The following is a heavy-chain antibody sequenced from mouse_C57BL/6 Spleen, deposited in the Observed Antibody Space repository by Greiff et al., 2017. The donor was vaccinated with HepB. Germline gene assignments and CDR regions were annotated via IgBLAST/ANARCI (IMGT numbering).Heavy chain of an antibody. CDR1: GFNIKDDY. D-gene: IGHD4-1*01. Sequence: EVKLMESGAELVRPGASVKLSCTASGFNIKDDYMHWVKQRPEQGLEWIGWIDPENGDTEYASKFQGKATITADTSSNTAYLQLSSLTSEDTAVYYCTTRGGKTGTMDYWGQGTSVTVSS. CDR3: TTRGGKTGTMDY. CDR2: IDPENGDT. J-gene: IGHJ4*01. V-gene: IGHV14-4*01.